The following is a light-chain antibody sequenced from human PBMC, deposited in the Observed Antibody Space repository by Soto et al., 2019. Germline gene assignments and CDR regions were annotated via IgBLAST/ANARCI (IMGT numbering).Light chain of an antibody. V-gene: IGLV1-44*01. Sequence: QSVLTQPTSASGTPGQRVTISCSGSSFNIGTYNVNWYQQLPGTAPKLLVYSNDQRPSGVPDRFSGSKSGTSASLAISGLQSEDEADYDCAAWDDSLNSYVFGIGTKLTVL. CDR3: AAWDDSLNSYV. CDR2: SND. CDR1: SFNIGTYN. J-gene: IGLJ1*01.